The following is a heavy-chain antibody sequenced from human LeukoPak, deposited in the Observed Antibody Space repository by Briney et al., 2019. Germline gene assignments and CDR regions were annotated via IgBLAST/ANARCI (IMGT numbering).Heavy chain of an antibody. CDR3: ARDLRNYYGSNWFDP. D-gene: IGHD3-10*01. CDR2: ISYDGSNK. V-gene: IGHV3-30*03. Sequence: PGGSLRLSCAASGFTFSNYGMHWVRQAPGKGLEGVAVISYDGSNKYYADSVKGRFTISRDNSKNTLYLQMNSLRAEDTAVYYCARDLRNYYGSNWFDPWGQGTLVTVSS. CDR1: GFTFSNYG. J-gene: IGHJ5*02.